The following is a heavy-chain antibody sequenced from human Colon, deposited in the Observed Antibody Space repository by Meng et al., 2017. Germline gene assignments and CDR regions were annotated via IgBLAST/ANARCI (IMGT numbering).Heavy chain of an antibody. J-gene: IGHJ4*02. CDR3: ARGGGCVNGVCGSLDY. Sequence: HVQLQESGPGLVKPSGTLSLTCAVSGGSITTNNWWSWVRQPPGKGLEWIGEIHPSGGTNYNPSLKSRVTMSIDNSKRQFSLNLSSVTAADTAVYYCARGGGCVNGVCGSLDYWGQGTLVTVSS. D-gene: IGHD2-8*01. V-gene: IGHV4-4*02. CDR1: GGSITTNNW. CDR2: IHPSGGT.